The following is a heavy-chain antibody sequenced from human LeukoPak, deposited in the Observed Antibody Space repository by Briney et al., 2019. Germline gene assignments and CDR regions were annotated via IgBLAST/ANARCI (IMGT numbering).Heavy chain of an antibody. CDR3: AREVAYSSFFEAFDI. D-gene: IGHD6-6*01. V-gene: IGHV3-33*01. CDR1: GFTFSSYG. Sequence: PGRSLRLSCGASGFTFSSYGMHWVRQAPGKGLEWVAVIWYDGSNKHYTDSVKGRFTISRDNSKNTLYLQMNSLRAEDTAVYYCAREVAYSSFFEAFDIWGQGTMVTVSS. J-gene: IGHJ3*02. CDR2: IWYDGSNK.